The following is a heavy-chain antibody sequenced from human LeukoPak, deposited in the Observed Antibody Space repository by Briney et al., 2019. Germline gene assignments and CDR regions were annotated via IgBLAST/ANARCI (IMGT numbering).Heavy chain of an antibody. J-gene: IGHJ3*02. CDR2: ISSSGTTM. D-gene: IGHD2-15*01. Sequence: GGSLRLSCAASGFTFSSYEMNWVRQAPGKGLEWVSYISSSGTTMSYADSVKGRFTISRDNAKNSLYLQMNSLRAEDTAVYYCAGGYLLVAAFEIWGQETMVTVSS. CDR3: AGGYLLVAAFEI. CDR1: GFTFSSYE. V-gene: IGHV3-48*03.